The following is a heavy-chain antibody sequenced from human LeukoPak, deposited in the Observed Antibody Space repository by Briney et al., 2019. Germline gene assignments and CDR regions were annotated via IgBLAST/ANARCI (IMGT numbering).Heavy chain of an antibody. CDR2: IYTGGTT. Sequence: PGGSLRLSCAVSGFTVYTNSMSWVRQVPGKGLEWVSVIYTGGTTHYADSVKGRFTISRDNSKNTLYLEMNSLRVEDAAVYSCARSSAFYDGAVVKYYFDYWGQGTLVTVSS. J-gene: IGHJ4*02. CDR3: ARSSAFYDGAVVKYYFDY. CDR1: GFTVYTNS. D-gene: IGHD6-19*01. V-gene: IGHV3-53*01.